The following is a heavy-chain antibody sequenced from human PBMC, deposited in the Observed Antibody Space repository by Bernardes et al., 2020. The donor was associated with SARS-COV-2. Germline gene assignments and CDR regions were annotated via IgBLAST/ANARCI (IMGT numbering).Heavy chain of an antibody. J-gene: IGHJ4*02. CDR2: IYYSGST. CDR1: GGSISSYY. V-gene: IGHV4-59*01. D-gene: IGHD2-2*01. CDR3: ARWYCSSTSCYHDY. Sequence: SETLSLTCTVSGGSISSYYWSWIRQPPGKGLEWIGYIYYSGSTNYNPSLKSRVTISVDTSKNQFSLKLSSVTAADTAVYYCARWYCSSTSCYHDYWGQGTLVTVSS.